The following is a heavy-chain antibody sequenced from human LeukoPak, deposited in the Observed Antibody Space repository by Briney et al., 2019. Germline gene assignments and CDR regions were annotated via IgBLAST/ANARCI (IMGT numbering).Heavy chain of an antibody. CDR3: XRHXLXWSXQSLLNWFDP. CDR1: GVSISTRSYF. D-gene: IGHD3-10*01. J-gene: IGHJ5*02. V-gene: IGHV4-39*01. CDR2: IDDSGST. Sequence: SETLXLTCTVSGVSISTRSYFWGWIRQSPGTGLEWIGSIDDSGSTHYNPSLQSRITISADTSKNQFSLRLNSVTAADTAVYXXXRHXLXWSXQSLLNWFDPWGQGTLVTVSS.